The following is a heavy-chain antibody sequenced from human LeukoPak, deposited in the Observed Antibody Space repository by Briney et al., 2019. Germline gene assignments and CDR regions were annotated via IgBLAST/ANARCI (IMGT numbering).Heavy chain of an antibody. CDR1: GYTFDNYD. CDR2: MNPNSGNT. CDR3: ARGASRIAAAGYYYYYYMDV. V-gene: IGHV1-8*01. Sequence: ASVKVSCKTSGYTFDNYDINWVRQATGQGLEWMGWMNPNSGNTGYAQKFQGRVTMTRNTSISTAYMELSSLRSEDTAVYYCARGASRIAAAGYYYYYYMDVWGKGTTVTVSS. J-gene: IGHJ6*03. D-gene: IGHD6-13*01.